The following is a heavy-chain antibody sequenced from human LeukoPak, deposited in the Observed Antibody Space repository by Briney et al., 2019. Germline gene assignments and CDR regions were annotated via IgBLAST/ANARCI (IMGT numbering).Heavy chain of an antibody. CDR2: IYYSGST. CDR1: GGSISSGGYY. Sequence: PSETLSLTCTVSGGSISSGGYYWSWIRQPPGKGLEWIGYIYYSGSTYYNPSLKSRVTISVDRSKNQFSLKLSSVTAADTAVYYCARGGLLHPFDYWGQGTLVTVSS. V-gene: IGHV4-30-2*01. D-gene: IGHD3-10*01. CDR3: ARGGLLHPFDY. J-gene: IGHJ4*02.